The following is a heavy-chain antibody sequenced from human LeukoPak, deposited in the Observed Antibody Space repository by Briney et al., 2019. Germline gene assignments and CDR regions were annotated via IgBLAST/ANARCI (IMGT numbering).Heavy chain of an antibody. CDR2: IYSGGST. J-gene: IGHJ6*02. CDR1: GFTVSSNY. Sequence: GGSLRLSCAASGFTVSSNYMSWVRQAPGKGLEWVSVIYSGGSTYYADSVKGRFTISRDNSKNTLYLQMDSLRAEDTAVYYCARDTVVRGVLGYYYYYGMDVWGQGTTVTVSS. CDR3: ARDTVVRGVLGYYYYYGMDV. V-gene: IGHV3-66*01. D-gene: IGHD3-10*01.